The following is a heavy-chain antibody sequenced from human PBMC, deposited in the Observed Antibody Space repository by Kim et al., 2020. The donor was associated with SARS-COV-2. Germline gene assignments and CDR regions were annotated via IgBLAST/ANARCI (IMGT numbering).Heavy chain of an antibody. CDR2: ISAYNGNT. V-gene: IGHV1-18*01. D-gene: IGHD6-19*01. CDR1: GYTFTSYG. CDR3: ARELGSGWNKSHNDYYYYGMDV. J-gene: IGHJ6*02. Sequence: ASVKVSCKASGYTFTSYGISWVRQAPGQGLEWMGWISAYNGNTNYAQKLQGRVTMTTDTSTSTAYMELRSLRSDDTAVYYCARELGSGWNKSHNDYYYYGMDVWGQGTTVTVSS.